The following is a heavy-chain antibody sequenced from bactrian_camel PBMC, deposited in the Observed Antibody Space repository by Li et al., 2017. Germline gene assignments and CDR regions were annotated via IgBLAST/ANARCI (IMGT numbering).Heavy chain of an antibody. CDR1: GYTYSRFC. D-gene: IGHD3*01. Sequence: VQLVESGGGLVQPGGSLRLSCVASGYTYSRFCMAWFRQSPGKGREEVATLDGDGNTDYADSVKGRFTISHDSAKTTLYLQMNSLKPEDTAVYYCAVRTSGPRSYVSRMNDLEFGYWGQGTQVTVS. CDR3: AVRTSGPRSYVSRMNDLEFGY. V-gene: IGHV3S1*01. CDR2: LDGDGNT. J-gene: IGHJ6*01.